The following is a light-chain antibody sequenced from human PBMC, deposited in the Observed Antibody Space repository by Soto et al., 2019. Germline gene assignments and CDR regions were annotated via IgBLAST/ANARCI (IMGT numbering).Light chain of an antibody. CDR3: QQYGSAPWT. V-gene: IGKV3-20*01. J-gene: IGKJ1*01. Sequence: EIVLTRSPGTLSLSPGERATLSCRASQSVGSSHLAWYQQKPGQAPSLLMYGASSRATGIPDRFSGSGSGTDFTLTISRLEPEDFAVYYCQQYGSAPWTFGQGTKVDIK. CDR2: GAS. CDR1: QSVGSSH.